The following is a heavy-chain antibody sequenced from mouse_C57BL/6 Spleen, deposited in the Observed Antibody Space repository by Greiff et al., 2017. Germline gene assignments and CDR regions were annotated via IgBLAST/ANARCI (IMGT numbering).Heavy chain of an antibody. CDR1: GYTFTSYW. CDR2: IDPSDSET. CDR3: ARDGSSYGYFDV. J-gene: IGHJ1*03. Sequence: QVQLQQPGAELVGPGSSVKLSCKASGYTFTSYWMHWVKQRPIQGLEWIGNIDPSDSETHYNQKFKDKATLTVDKSSSTAYMQRSSLTSEDSAVYYCARDGSSYGYFDVWGTGTTVTVSS. D-gene: IGHD1-1*01. V-gene: IGHV1-52*01.